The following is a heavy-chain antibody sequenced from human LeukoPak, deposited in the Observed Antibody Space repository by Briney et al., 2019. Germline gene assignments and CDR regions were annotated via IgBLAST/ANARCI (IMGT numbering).Heavy chain of an antibody. D-gene: IGHD5-18*01. CDR3: AREDTAMALDY. J-gene: IGHJ4*02. V-gene: IGHV3-30*04. CDR1: GFTFSSYA. Sequence: PGGSLRLSCAASGFTFSSYAMHWVRQAPGKVLEWVAVISYDGSNKYYADSVKGRFTISRDNSKNTLYLQMNSLRAEDTAVYYCAREDTAMALDYWGQGTLVTVSS. CDR2: ISYDGSNK.